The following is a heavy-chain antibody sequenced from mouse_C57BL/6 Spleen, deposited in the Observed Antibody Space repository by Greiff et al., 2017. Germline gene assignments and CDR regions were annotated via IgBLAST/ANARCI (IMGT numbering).Heavy chain of an antibody. D-gene: IGHD3-3*01. Sequence: EVQLQQSGPELVKPGASVKIPCKASGYTFTDYNMDWVKQSHGKSLEWIGDINPNNGGPIYNQKFKGKATLTVDKSSSTAYMELRSLTSEDTAVYYCARLAGPYYYAMDYWGQGTSVTVSS. CDR1: GYTFTDYN. CDR2: INPNNGGP. CDR3: ARLAGPYYYAMDY. V-gene: IGHV1-18*01. J-gene: IGHJ4*01.